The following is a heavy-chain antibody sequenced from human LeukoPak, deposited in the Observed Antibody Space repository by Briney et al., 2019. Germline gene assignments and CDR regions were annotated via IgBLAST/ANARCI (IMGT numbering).Heavy chain of an antibody. Sequence: ASVKVSCKASGYTFTGYYMHWVRQAPGQGLEWMGWINPKRGDTNYAQKFQGRVTMTRDTSISTVYMEMSRLRSDDTAVYYCARDHSNDFWSGSGPLYYMDVWGKGTTVTVSS. V-gene: IGHV1-2*02. CDR2: INPKRGDT. CDR1: GYTFTGYY. D-gene: IGHD3-3*01. J-gene: IGHJ6*03. CDR3: ARDHSNDFWSGSGPLYYMDV.